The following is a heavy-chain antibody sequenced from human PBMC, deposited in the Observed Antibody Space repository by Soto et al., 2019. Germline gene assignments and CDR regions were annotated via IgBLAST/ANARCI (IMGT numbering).Heavy chain of an antibody. CDR1: GFTFSSYA. D-gene: IGHD3-10*01. CDR3: AKEVLLWFGEREYYFDY. Sequence: EVQLLESGGGLVQPGGSLRLSCAASGFTFSSYAMSWVRQAPGKGLEWVSAISGSGGSTYYADSVKGRFTISRDNSKNTLYLQMNSLRAEDTAVYYCAKEVLLWFGEREYYFDYWGQGTLVTVSS. V-gene: IGHV3-23*01. CDR2: ISGSGGST. J-gene: IGHJ4*02.